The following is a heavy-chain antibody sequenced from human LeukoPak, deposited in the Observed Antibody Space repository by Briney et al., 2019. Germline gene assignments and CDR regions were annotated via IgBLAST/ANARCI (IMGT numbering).Heavy chain of an antibody. D-gene: IGHD1-1*01. CDR3: ARDLEGLERNFDH. CDR2: INPDSGGT. J-gene: IGHJ4*02. Sequence: ASVKVSCKASGYTFTGYCMHWLRQAPGQGLEWMGWINPDSGGTKSAQKFQGRVTMTRDTSISTAYMELRRLRSDDTAVYYCARDLEGLERNFDHWGQGTLVTVSP. V-gene: IGHV1-2*02. CDR1: GYTFTGYC.